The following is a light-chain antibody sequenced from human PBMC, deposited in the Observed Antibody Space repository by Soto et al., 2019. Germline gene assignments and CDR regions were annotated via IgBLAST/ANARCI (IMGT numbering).Light chain of an antibody. CDR2: GAS. Sequence: EIVLTQSPGTLSLSPGERVTLSCRASQSISNNHLAWYQQKPGQAPRLLIYGASNRATGIPDRFSGSGSGTDFTLTISRLEPEDFAVYYCQQYGSSPWTFGQGTKVDIK. CDR1: QSISNNH. V-gene: IGKV3-20*01. J-gene: IGKJ1*01. CDR3: QQYGSSPWT.